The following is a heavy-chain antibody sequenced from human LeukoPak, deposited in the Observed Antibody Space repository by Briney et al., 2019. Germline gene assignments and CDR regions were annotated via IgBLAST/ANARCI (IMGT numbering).Heavy chain of an antibody. CDR3: ARVGPGGSCPGD. D-gene: IGHD2-15*01. J-gene: IGHJ4*02. CDR2: IIPIFGTA. CDR1: GGTFSSYA. V-gene: IGHV1-69*13. Sequence: SVKVSCKAPGGTFSSYAISWVRQAPGQGLEWMGGIIPIFGTANYAQKFQGRVTITADESTSTAYMELSSLRSEDTAVYYCARVGPGGSCPGDWGQGTLVTVSS.